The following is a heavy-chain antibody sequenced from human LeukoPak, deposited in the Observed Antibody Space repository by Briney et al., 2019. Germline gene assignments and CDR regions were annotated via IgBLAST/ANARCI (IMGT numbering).Heavy chain of an antibody. J-gene: IGHJ2*01. Sequence: GGSLSLSCAAPGVTFSSYAMSWVRQAPGKGLEWVSAISGSGGSTYYADSVKGRYTISRDNSKNTLYLRMNSLRAEDTAVYYCAKDATTVIPRYFDVWGRGTLVTVSS. CDR1: GVTFSSYA. CDR2: ISGSGGST. V-gene: IGHV3-23*01. D-gene: IGHD4-17*01. CDR3: AKDATTVIPRYFDV.